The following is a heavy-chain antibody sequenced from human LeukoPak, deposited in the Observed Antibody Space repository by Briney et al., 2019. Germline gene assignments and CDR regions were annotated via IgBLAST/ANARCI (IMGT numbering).Heavy chain of an antibody. V-gene: IGHV4-38-2*02. CDR2: IYHTGAT. D-gene: IGHD3-9*01. CDR1: GYSISSGYF. CDR3: ARDLGLTISANWFDP. J-gene: IGHJ5*02. Sequence: PSETLSLTCAVSGYSISSGYFWVWIRQPPGKGLEWIGSIYHTGATCYNPSLRSPVTISVDTSKNQFSLEVNSVTAADTAVYYCARDLGLTISANWFDPWGQGTLVTVSS.